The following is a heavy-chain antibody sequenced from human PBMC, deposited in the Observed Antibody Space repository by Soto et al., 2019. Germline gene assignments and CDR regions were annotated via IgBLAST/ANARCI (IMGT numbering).Heavy chain of an antibody. CDR2: ITSSSSYI. V-gene: IGHV3-21*01. CDR1: KFTFSSYN. D-gene: IGHD2-21*01. CDR3: ARGAYCGGDCNSFFDY. Sequence: EVQLVESGGGLVKPGGSLRLSCAASKFTFSSYNMNWVRQAPGKGLEWVSFITSSSSYIYYADSVKGRFTISRDKAKNSLYLQMNSLRAEDTAVYYCARGAYCGGDCNSFFDYWGQGTLVTVSS. J-gene: IGHJ4*02.